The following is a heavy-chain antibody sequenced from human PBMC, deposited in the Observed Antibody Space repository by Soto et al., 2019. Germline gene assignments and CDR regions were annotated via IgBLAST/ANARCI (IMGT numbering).Heavy chain of an antibody. V-gene: IGHV1-18*01. Sequence: QGQLVQSGPEVKKPGASVKVSCKASGYTFSRYGISWVRQAPGQGLEWMGWISGYNGDTIYAQKVQGRVTMTIDTSTYTAYMELRSLTSDDTAIYYCAKNGQPPYYYYGTDVWGQGTTVTVYS. CDR1: GYTFSRYG. J-gene: IGHJ6*02. D-gene: IGHD2-8*01. CDR3: AKNGQPPYYYYGTDV. CDR2: ISGYNGDT.